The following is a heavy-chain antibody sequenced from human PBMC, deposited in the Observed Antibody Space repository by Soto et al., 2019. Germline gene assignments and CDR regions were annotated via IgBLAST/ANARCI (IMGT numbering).Heavy chain of an antibody. CDR1: GGSVSSGSYY. J-gene: IGHJ6*02. CDR2: IYYSGST. V-gene: IGHV4-61*01. Sequence: SETLSLTCTVSGGSVSSGSYYWSWIRQPPGKGLEWIGYIYYSGSTNYNPSLKSRVTISVDTSKNQFSLKLSSVTAADTAVYYCARDPVGGGVAKTYYYYGMDVWGQGTTVTVSS. D-gene: IGHD3-16*01. CDR3: ARDPVGGGVAKTYYYYGMDV.